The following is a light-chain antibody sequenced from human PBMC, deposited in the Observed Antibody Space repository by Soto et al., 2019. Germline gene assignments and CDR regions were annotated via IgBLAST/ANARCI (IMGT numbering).Light chain of an antibody. CDR2: GNS. CDR3: QSYDASLSGRVV. V-gene: IGLV1-40*01. J-gene: IGLJ2*01. CDR1: SSNIGAGYD. Sequence: VLTQPPSVSGAPGQRVTLSCTGSSSNIGAGYDVHWYQQLPGTAPKLLIYGNSNRPSGVPDRFSDSKSGTSASLAITGLQAEDEADYYCQSYDASLSGRVVFGGGTKLTVL.